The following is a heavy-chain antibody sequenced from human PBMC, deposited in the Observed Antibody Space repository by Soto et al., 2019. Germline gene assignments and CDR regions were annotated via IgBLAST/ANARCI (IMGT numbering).Heavy chain of an antibody. Sequence: GGSLRLSCAASGFTFDDYAMHWVRQVPGKGLEWVSGINWNSGSIGYGDSVKGRFAISRDNAKNSLHLQMNSLSAEDTAFYYCVKDESINWYSGHFRHWGQGTLVTVYS. CDR2: INWNSGSI. V-gene: IGHV3-9*01. CDR1: GFTFDDYA. D-gene: IGHD6-13*01. CDR3: VKDESINWYSGHFRH. J-gene: IGHJ1*01.